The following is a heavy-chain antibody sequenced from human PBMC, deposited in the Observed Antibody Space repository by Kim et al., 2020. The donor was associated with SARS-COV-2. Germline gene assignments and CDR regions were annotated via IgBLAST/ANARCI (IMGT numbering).Heavy chain of an antibody. CDR3: ARDVWSSSSTGPSFDY. V-gene: IGHV1-18*01. CDR1: GYTFTDYG. Sequence: ASVKVSCKASGYTFTDYGISWVRQAPGQGLEWMGWISAYNGNTNYAQKVQGGVTMTTDTSTSTAYMELRSLRSDDAAMYFCARDVWSSSSTGPSFDYWGQGTLVTVSS. CDR2: ISAYNGNT. J-gene: IGHJ4*02. D-gene: IGHD6-6*01.